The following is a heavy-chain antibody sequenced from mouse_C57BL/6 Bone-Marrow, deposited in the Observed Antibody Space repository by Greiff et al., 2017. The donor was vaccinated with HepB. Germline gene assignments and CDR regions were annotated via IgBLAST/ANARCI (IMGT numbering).Heavy chain of an antibody. CDR1: GYTFTSYW. Sequence: VQLQQPGAELVKPGASVKLSCKASGYTFTSYWMQWVKQRPGQGLEWIGEIDPSDSNTNYNQKFKGKATLTVDTSSSTAYMQLSSLTSEDSAVYYYAYYCPCAYWGQGTLVTVSA. D-gene: IGHD1-1*01. CDR2: IDPSDSNT. CDR3: AYYCPCAY. V-gene: IGHV1-50*01. J-gene: IGHJ3*01.